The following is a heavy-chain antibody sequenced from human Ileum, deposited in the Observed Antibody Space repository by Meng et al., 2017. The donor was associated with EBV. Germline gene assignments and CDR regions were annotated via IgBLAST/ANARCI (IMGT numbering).Heavy chain of an antibody. Sequence: VQVREAGPRLVKPSGTVVPTCAVPGVSIISSKWWSWVRQSPGTGLEWIGEIYHHGTTNYNPSLKSRVTISVDTSKNKFFLNLTSLTAADTAVYYCARLDSSGYYFGGWFDPWGQGILVTVSS. CDR3: ARLDSSGYYFGGWFDP. J-gene: IGHJ5*02. CDR1: GVSIISSKW. V-gene: IGHV4-4*02. D-gene: IGHD3-22*01. CDR2: IYHHGTT.